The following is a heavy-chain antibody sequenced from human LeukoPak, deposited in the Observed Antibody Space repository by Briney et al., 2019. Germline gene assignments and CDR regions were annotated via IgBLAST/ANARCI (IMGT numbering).Heavy chain of an antibody. CDR3: ARTYYDSSGYYYPYYFDY. CDR1: GGSISSYY. Sequence: SETPSLTCSVSGGSISSYYWSWIRQPPGKGLEWIGYIYYSGSTNYNPSLKSRVTISVDTSKNQFSLKLSSVTAADTAVYYCARTYYDSSGYYYPYYFDYWGQGTLVTVSS. CDR2: IYYSGST. J-gene: IGHJ4*02. V-gene: IGHV4-59*01. D-gene: IGHD3-22*01.